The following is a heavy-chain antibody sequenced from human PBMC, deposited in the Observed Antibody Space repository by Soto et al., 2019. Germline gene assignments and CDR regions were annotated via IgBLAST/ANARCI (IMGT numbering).Heavy chain of an antibody. CDR1: GDSIGGDYY. D-gene: IGHD1-26*01. J-gene: IGHJ3*02. CDR2: IYYSGST. Sequence: QVQLQESGPGLVKPSQTLSLTCTVSGDSIGGDYYWSWIRQPPGKGLEWIGYIYYSGSTYYNPSLKRRVTLSVDTSTHQFDLTLTSVTAADTAVFYCARVGAPPGFFVSHHGFVFNIWGEGTMVTVSS. V-gene: IGHV4-30-4*01. CDR3: ARVGAPPGFFVSHHGFVFNI.